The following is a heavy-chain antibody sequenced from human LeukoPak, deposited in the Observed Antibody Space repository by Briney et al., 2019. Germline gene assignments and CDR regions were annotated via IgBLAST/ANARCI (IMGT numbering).Heavy chain of an antibody. CDR3: AKDRITMIVVVFDY. V-gene: IGHV3-48*03. CDR2: ISSSGSTI. D-gene: IGHD3-22*01. J-gene: IGHJ4*02. CDR1: GFTFSSYE. Sequence: GGSLRLSCAASGFTFSSYEMNWVRQAPGKGLEWVSYISSSGSTIYYADSVKGRFTISRDNAKNSLYLQMNSLRAEDTAVYYCAKDRITMIVVVFDYWGQGTLVTVSS.